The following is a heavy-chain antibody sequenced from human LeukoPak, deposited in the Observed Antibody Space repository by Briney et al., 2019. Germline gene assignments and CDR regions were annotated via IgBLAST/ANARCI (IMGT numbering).Heavy chain of an antibody. D-gene: IGHD5-24*01. CDR1: AFTFNNYW. Sequence: GGSLRLSCVASAFTFNNYWMTWVRQAPGKGLEWVSSISSSSSYIYYADSVKGRFTISRDNAKNSLYLQMNSLRAEDTAVYYCARDERRSFDYWGQGTLVTVSS. CDR3: ARDERRSFDY. V-gene: IGHV3-21*01. J-gene: IGHJ4*02. CDR2: ISSSSSYI.